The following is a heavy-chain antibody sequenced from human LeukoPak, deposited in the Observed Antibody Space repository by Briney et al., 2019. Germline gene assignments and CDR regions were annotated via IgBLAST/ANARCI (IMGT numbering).Heavy chain of an antibody. J-gene: IGHJ4*02. V-gene: IGHV4-34*01. CDR2: INHSGGT. Sequence: SETLSLTCAIYGGSFSGYHWTWTRQPPGKGLEWIGEINHSGGTSFNPSLKSRLTITVDTSKNQFSLNLISVTAADTALYYCARGAAPWDYWGQGTLVTVSS. CDR1: GGSFSGYH. D-gene: IGHD6-25*01. CDR3: ARGAAPWDY.